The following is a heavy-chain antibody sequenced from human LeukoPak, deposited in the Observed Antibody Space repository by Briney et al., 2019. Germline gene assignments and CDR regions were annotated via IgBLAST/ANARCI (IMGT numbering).Heavy chain of an antibody. CDR3: AKLGGAYNWFDP. Sequence: GGSLRLSCAASGFTFSNYAMHWVRQAPGKGLEWVSSISSSSSYIYYADSVKGRFTISRDNAKNSLYLQMNSLRAEDTAVYYCAKLGGAYNWFDPWGQGTLVTVSS. V-gene: IGHV3-21*01. CDR1: GFTFSNYA. CDR2: ISSSSSYI. D-gene: IGHD1-26*01. J-gene: IGHJ5*02.